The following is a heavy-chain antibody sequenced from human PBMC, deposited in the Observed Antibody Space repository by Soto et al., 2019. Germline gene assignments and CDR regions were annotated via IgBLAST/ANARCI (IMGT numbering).Heavy chain of an antibody. CDR3: ARGISMGQLPSDFDH. Sequence: SETLSLTCTVSGGSVSNDNFYWSWIRQPPGKGLEWIGYVHSSGITNYNPSLKRRVTISVDTSRNQFSLRLSSVTAADTAVYYCARGISMGQLPSDFDHWGQGTLVTVSS. V-gene: IGHV4-61*01. CDR1: GGSVSNDNFY. CDR2: VHSSGIT. D-gene: IGHD3-16*01. J-gene: IGHJ5*02.